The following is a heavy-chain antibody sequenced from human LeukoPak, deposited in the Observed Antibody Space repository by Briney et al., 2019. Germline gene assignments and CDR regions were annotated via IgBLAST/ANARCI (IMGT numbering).Heavy chain of an antibody. J-gene: IGHJ4*02. V-gene: IGHV1-8*01. Sequence: ASVKVSCKASGYTFTSYDFNWVRQATGQRPEWMGWMSPNSGDTGYAQKYQDRVTMTRNTSISTAYMELSSLRSDDTAVYYCARGPPNWGYDYWGPGTLVTVSS. CDR3: ARGPPNWGYDY. CDR1: GYTFTSYD. CDR2: MSPNSGDT. D-gene: IGHD7-27*01.